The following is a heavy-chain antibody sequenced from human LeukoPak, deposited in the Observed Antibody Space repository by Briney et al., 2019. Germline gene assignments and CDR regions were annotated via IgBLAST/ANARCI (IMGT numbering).Heavy chain of an antibody. Sequence: PGRSLRLSCAASGFTFSIYSMNWVRQAPGKGLEWLSSVSTRRDIFYADSVKGRFTIFRDNAKNSLYLQMNSLRAEDTAVYYCARDPSLVAAMGYFDYWGQGTLVTVSS. J-gene: IGHJ4*02. CDR1: GFTFSIYS. D-gene: IGHD5-12*01. CDR2: VSTRRDI. V-gene: IGHV3-21*01. CDR3: ARDPSLVAAMGYFDY.